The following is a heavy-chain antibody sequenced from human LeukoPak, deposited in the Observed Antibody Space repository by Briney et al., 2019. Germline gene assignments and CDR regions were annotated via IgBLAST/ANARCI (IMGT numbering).Heavy chain of an antibody. Sequence: GGSLRLSCAASGFTFSSYWMSWVRQAPGKGLEWVANIKQDGSEKYYVDSVKGRFTISRDNAKNSLYLQMDGLRAEDTAVYYCARVGGSYFLDVWGKGTTVTVSS. D-gene: IGHD1-26*01. V-gene: IGHV3-7*01. J-gene: IGHJ6*03. CDR3: ARVGGSYFLDV. CDR2: IKQDGSEK. CDR1: GFTFSSYW.